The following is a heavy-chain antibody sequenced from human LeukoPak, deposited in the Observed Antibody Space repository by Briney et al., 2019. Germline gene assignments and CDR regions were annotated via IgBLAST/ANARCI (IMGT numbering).Heavy chain of an antibody. CDR3: ARELYGSGSYQFDY. CDR1: GYTFTGYY. Sequence: ASVKVSCKASGYTFTGYYMHWVRQAPGQGLEWMGWINPNSGGTNYAQKFQGRVTMTRDTSISTAYMELSRLRSDDTAVYYCARELYGSGSYQFDYWGQETLVTVSS. CDR2: INPNSGGT. J-gene: IGHJ4*02. D-gene: IGHD3-10*01. V-gene: IGHV1-2*02.